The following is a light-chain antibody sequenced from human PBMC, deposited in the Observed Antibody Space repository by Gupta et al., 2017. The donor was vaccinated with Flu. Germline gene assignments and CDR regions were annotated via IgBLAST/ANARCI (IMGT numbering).Light chain of an antibody. Sequence: EIVLTQSPDTLSLSPGERATLSCRASQSLSRYLAWYQQRPGQAPRLLIYDASNRATDIPARFSGSGSGTDFTLTISSLEPEDFAVYYCQQRSSWPKTFGQGTKVEIK. J-gene: IGKJ1*01. V-gene: IGKV3-11*01. CDR3: QQRSSWPKT. CDR1: QSLSRY. CDR2: DAS.